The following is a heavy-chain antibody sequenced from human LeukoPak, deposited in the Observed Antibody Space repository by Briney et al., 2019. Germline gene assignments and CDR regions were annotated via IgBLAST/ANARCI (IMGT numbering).Heavy chain of an antibody. D-gene: IGHD2-21*01. V-gene: IGHV4-4*09. CDR2: INTKGET. CDR3: ATSNDAKIAPFDH. CDR1: GVSMSAYQ. Sequence: PSETLSLTCTVSGVSMSAYQWSWVRQSPEKGLEWIGCINTKGETSYNPSLKSRVTTTVDTSKSQFSLRLTSVTAADTAVYYCATSNDAKIAPFDHWGQGAPVTVSS. J-gene: IGHJ4*02.